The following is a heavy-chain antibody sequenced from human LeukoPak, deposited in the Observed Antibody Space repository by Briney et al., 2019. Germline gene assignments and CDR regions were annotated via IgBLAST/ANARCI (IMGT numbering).Heavy chain of an antibody. V-gene: IGHV1-18*01. Sequence: ASVKVSCKASGYTFTSYGISWVRQAPGQGLEWMGWISAYNGNTNYAQKLQGRVTMTTDTSTSTAYMELRSLRSDDTAVYYCARAPGYYDILTGYYKYYYYMDVWGKGTTVTISS. CDR3: ARAPGYYDILTGYYKYYYYMDV. D-gene: IGHD3-9*01. CDR1: GYTFTSYG. CDR2: ISAYNGNT. J-gene: IGHJ6*03.